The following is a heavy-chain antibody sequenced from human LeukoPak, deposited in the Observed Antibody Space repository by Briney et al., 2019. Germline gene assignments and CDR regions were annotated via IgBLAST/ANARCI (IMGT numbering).Heavy chain of an antibody. CDR1: GGSISSYY. Sequence: SETLSLTCTVSGGSISSYYWSWIRQPAGKGLEWIGRIYTSGSTNYNPSLKSRVTISADTSKNQFSLKLSSVTAADTAVYYCARVPRSYYYYYYMDVWGKGTTVTVSS. CDR3: ARVPRSYYYYYYMDV. V-gene: IGHV4-4*07. CDR2: IYTSGST. J-gene: IGHJ6*03.